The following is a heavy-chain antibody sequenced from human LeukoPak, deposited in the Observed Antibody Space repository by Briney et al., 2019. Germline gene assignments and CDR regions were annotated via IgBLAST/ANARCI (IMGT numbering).Heavy chain of an antibody. Sequence: EASVKVSCKASGGTFSSYAISWVRQAPGQGLEWMGGIIPIFGTANYAQKFQGRVTITADESTSTAYMELSSLRSEDTAVYYCARDAGHYYDSRRYFDYWGQGTLVTVSS. J-gene: IGHJ4*02. D-gene: IGHD3-22*01. CDR3: ARDAGHYYDSRRYFDY. CDR2: IIPIFGTA. V-gene: IGHV1-69*13. CDR1: GGTFSSYA.